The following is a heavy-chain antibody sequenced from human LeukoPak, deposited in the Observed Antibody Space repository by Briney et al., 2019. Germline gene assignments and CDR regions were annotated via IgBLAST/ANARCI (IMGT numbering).Heavy chain of an antibody. CDR3: ARPTYNWNGVWDY. CDR2: INIDGSST. V-gene: IGHV3-74*01. J-gene: IGHJ4*02. D-gene: IGHD1-20*01. CDR1: GFSFSSYW. Sequence: GGSLRLSCAASGFSFSSYWMHWVRQAPGKGLVWVSRINIDGSSTTYAESVKGRFTISRDNAENTLYLQMNSPKAEDTAVYYCARPTYNWNGVWDYWGQGTLVTVSS.